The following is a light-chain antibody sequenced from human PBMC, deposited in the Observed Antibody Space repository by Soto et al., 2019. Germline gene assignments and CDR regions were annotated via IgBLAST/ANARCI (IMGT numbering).Light chain of an antibody. CDR2: EAC. CDR3: SSYTSKNTYV. Sequence: QSAMTQPPCVSGSPGQSVTISCTGTSTDFVSYNRVSWCQQPPGTAPKLIIYEACNRPSRVPDRFSGSKSGNTASLTISGLQAADEADYYCSSYTSKNTYVFGPGTKVIV. J-gene: IGLJ1*01. V-gene: IGLV2-18*02. CDR1: STDFVSYNR.